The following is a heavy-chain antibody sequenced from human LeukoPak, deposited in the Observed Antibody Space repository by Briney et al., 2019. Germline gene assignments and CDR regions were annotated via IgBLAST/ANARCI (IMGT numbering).Heavy chain of an antibody. J-gene: IGHJ6*02. D-gene: IGHD4-17*01. CDR1: GGTFSSYA. CDR3: ARDGGTVTTGYYYGMDV. Sequence: SVTVSCKASGGTFSSYAISWVRQAPGQGLEWMGRIIPILGIANYAQKFQGRVTITADKSTSTAYMELSSLRSEDTAVYYCARDGGTVTTGYYYGMDVWGQGTTVTVSS. CDR2: IIPILGIA. V-gene: IGHV1-69*04.